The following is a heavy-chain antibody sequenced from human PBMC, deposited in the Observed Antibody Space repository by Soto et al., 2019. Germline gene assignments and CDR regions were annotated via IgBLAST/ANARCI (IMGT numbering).Heavy chain of an antibody. V-gene: IGHV3-7*03. CDR2: IKRDGSEK. D-gene: IGHD3-16*01. CDR3: WGAGPGG. Sequence: LRLSCAASGFTFSNYWMNWVRQAPGKGLEWVANIKRDGSEKYYVDSVKGRFTISRDNAKNSLSLQMNSLRAEDTAVYYCWGAGPGGWGQGTLVTVSS. J-gene: IGHJ4*02. CDR1: GFTFSNYW.